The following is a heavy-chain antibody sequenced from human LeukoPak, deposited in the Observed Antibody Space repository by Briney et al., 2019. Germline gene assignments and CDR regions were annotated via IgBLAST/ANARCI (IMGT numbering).Heavy chain of an antibody. Sequence: SVKVSCKASGGTFSSYAISWVRQAPGQGLEWMGGIIPIFGTANYAQKFQGRVTITADESTSTAYMGLSSLRSEDTAVYYCARGDSSSWYVGYWGQGTLVTVSS. D-gene: IGHD6-13*01. CDR1: GGTFSSYA. CDR2: IIPIFGTA. J-gene: IGHJ4*02. V-gene: IGHV1-69*13. CDR3: ARGDSSSWYVGY.